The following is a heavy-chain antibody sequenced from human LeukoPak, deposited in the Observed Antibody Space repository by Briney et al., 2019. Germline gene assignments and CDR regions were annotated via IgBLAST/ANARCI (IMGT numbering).Heavy chain of an antibody. D-gene: IGHD3-16*01. CDR2: INPSGGST. V-gene: IGHV1-46*01. Sequence: GASVKVSCKASGYTFTSYYMHWVRQAPGQGLEWMGIINPSGGSTSYAQKFQGRVTMTRDTSTSTVCMELSSLRSEDTAVYYCARDRKGGPNYYYGMDVWGQGTTVTVSS. CDR3: ARDRKGGPNYYYGMDV. J-gene: IGHJ6*02. CDR1: GYTFTSYY.